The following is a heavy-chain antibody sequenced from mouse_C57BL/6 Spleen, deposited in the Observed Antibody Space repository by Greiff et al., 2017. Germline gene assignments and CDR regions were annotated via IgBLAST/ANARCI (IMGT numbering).Heavy chain of an antibody. CDR2: IYWDDDK. D-gene: IGHD2-1*01. CDR3: ARGGDGNYAAWFAY. V-gene: IGHV8-12*01. Sequence: QVQLKQSGPGILQSSQTLSLTCSFSGFSLSTSGMGVSWIRQPSGKGLEWLAHIYWDDDKRYNPSLKSRLTISKDTSRNQVFLKITSVDTADTATYYCARGGDGNYAAWFAYWGQGTLVTVSA. CDR1: GFSLSTSGMG. J-gene: IGHJ3*01.